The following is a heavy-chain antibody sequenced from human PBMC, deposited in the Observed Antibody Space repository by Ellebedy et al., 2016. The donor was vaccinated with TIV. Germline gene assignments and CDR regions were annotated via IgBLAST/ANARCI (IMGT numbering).Heavy chain of an antibody. J-gene: IGHJ5*02. Sequence: GESLKISXAASGFTISIFAMNWVRQSPGKGLQWVSAISGSGARTHYIDSVKGRFTISRDDSKNTVYLHMNSLREEDTAVYFCGKGWRSPDPWGQGTQVTVSS. CDR3: GKGWRSPDP. CDR1: GFTISIFA. V-gene: IGHV3-23*01. CDR2: ISGSGART.